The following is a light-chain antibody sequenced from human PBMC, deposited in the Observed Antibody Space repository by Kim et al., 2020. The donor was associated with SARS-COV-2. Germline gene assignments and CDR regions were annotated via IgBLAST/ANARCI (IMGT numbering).Light chain of an antibody. J-gene: IGLJ2*01. CDR2: EGS. V-gene: IGLV2-23*01. CDR1: NSDAGSSKL. CDR3: SSYAGHWTLEVV. Sequence: SITISGTGTNSDAGSSKLVSWYQQHPGKAPKLVIHEGSKRPSGVSNRFSGSNSGNTASLTISGLQAEDEADYYCSSYAGHWTLEVVFGGGTKLTVL.